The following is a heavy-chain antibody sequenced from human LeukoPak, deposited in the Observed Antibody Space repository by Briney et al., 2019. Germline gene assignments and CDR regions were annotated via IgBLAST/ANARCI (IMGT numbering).Heavy chain of an antibody. CDR2: INSDGSTT. J-gene: IGHJ4*02. D-gene: IGHD3-10*01. V-gene: IGHV3-74*01. CDR3: ARGNYYGQDY. CDR1: GFTFSSYW. Sequence: GGSLRLSCAASGFTFSSYWMSWVRQAPGKGLVWISRINSDGSTTSYADSVKGRFTISRDNAKNTLYLQMNSLRAEDTAVYYCARGNYYGQDYWGQGTLVTVSS.